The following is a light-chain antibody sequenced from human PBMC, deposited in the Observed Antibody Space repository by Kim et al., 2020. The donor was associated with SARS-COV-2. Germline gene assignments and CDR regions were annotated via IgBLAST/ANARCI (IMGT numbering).Light chain of an antibody. V-gene: IGLV1-44*01. CDR2: TDD. Sequence: QSVVIQSPSTSGTPGQRVTISCFGGSSNIGSNSVNWYQHVPGTAPKLLIYTDDQRPSGVPDRFSGSKSGTSASLAISGLQSEDETDYYCAVWDDYLNSWVFGGGTQLTVL. CDR3: AVWDDYLNSWV. CDR1: SSNIGSNS. J-gene: IGLJ3*02.